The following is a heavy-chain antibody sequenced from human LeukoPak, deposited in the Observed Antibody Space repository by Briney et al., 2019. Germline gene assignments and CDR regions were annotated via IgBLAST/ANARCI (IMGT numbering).Heavy chain of an antibody. CDR1: GFSFSTYW. Sequence: PGGSLRLSCAASGFSFSTYWMAWVRQAPGKGLEWVGNIHKDGRVMFYAASVKGRFTISRDNAKNSRYLDMNSLRDEDTAIYYCASSHDSSGNDWGQGTLVTVSS. CDR3: ASSHDSSGND. V-gene: IGHV3-7*03. J-gene: IGHJ4*02. D-gene: IGHD3-22*01. CDR2: IHKDGRVM.